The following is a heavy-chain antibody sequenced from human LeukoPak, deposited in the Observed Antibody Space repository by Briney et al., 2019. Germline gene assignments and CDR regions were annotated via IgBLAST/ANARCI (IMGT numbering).Heavy chain of an antibody. D-gene: IGHD2-2*01. J-gene: IGHJ5*02. CDR2: IIPIFGTA. CDR1: GGTFSSYA. CDR3: ARIASYCSSTSCYRENNWFDP. V-gene: IGHV1-69*13. Sequence: VASVKVSCKASGGTFSSYAISWVRQAPGQGLEWMRGIIPIFGTANYAQKFQGRVTITADESTSTAYMELSSLRSEDTAVYYCARIASYCSSTSCYRENNWFDPWGQGTLVTVSS.